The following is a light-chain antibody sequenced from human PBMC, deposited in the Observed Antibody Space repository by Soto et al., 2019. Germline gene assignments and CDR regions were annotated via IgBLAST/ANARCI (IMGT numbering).Light chain of an antibody. CDR3: QQRSNWPLT. J-gene: IGKJ4*01. CDR1: QSVSSR. Sequence: EIVMTQSPGTLSLSAWERAALSCRASQSVSSRLAWYQQKPGQAPRLLIYDASKRATGIPDRFSGSGSGTEFTLTISSLEPEDFAVYYCQQRSNWPLTFGGGTKVDIK. CDR2: DAS. V-gene: IGKV3-11*01.